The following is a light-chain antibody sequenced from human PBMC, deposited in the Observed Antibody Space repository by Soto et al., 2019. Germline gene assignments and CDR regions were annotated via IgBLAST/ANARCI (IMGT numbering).Light chain of an antibody. Sequence: DIVMTQSPDSLAVSLGERATINCKSNQSILYNSNDKNYLAWYQQKPGQPPALLIYWASSRASGVPDRFSGSGSGTDFALTISALQAEDVAVYFCQQYFLTPYTFGQRTKLEI. V-gene: IGKV4-1*01. CDR1: QSILYNSNDKNY. CDR3: QQYFLTPYT. CDR2: WAS. J-gene: IGKJ2*01.